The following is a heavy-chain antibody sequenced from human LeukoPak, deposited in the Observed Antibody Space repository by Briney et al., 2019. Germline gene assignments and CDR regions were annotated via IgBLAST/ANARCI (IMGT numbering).Heavy chain of an antibody. D-gene: IGHD1-26*01. CDR2: IYTSGST. CDR3: AREVGATTWGFDY. V-gene: IGHV4-61*02. CDR1: GGSISSGSYY. J-gene: IGHJ4*02. Sequence: SQTLSLTCTVSGGSISSGSYYWSWIRQPAGKGLEWIGRIYTSGSTDYNPSLKSRVTISVDTSKNQFSLKLSSVTAADTAVYYCAREVGATTWGFDYWGQGTLVTVSS.